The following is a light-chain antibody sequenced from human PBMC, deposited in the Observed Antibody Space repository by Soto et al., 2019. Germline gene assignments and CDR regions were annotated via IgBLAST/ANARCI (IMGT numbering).Light chain of an antibody. V-gene: IGLV6-57*04. CDR1: SGSIASNY. CDR3: QSYDSSNNVV. CDR2: EDN. Sequence: FMLTQPHSVSESPGKTVTISCTRSSGSIASNYVQWYQQRPGSAPTTVIYEDNQSPSGVPDRFSGSIDSSSNSASLTISGLKTEDEADYYCQSYDSSNNVVFGGGTKVTVL. J-gene: IGLJ2*01.